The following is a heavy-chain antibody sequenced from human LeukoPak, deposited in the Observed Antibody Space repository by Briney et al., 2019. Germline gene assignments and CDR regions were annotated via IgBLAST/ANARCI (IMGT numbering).Heavy chain of an antibody. Sequence: EGSLRLSCAASGFTFDDYTMHWVRQAPGKGLEWVSAISGSGGSTYYADSVKGQFTISRDNSKNTLYLQMNSLRAEDTAVYYCAKGYQNPLGNWGQGTLVTVSS. CDR3: AKGYQNPLGN. D-gene: IGHD2-2*01. J-gene: IGHJ4*02. CDR1: GFTFDDYT. V-gene: IGHV3-23*01. CDR2: ISGSGGST.